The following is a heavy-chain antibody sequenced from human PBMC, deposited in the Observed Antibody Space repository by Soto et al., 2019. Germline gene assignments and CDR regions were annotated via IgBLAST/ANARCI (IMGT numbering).Heavy chain of an antibody. CDR1: GGSISSSSYY. CDR2: IYYRGNT. D-gene: IGHD2-15*01. Sequence: QLQLQESGPGLVKPSETLSLTCTVSGGSISSSSYYWGWIRQPPGKGLEWIGSIYYRGNTYYNPSLKSRDPLAVDTSKNQFSLKRSSVTAADAAVYYCAREGGGYCSGGSCQVDYWGQGTLVTVSS. V-gene: IGHV4-39*02. CDR3: AREGGGYCSGGSCQVDY. J-gene: IGHJ4*02.